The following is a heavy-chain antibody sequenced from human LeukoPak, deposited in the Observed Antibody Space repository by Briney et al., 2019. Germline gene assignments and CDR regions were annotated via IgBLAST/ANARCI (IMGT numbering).Heavy chain of an antibody. D-gene: IGHD3-16*01. CDR3: ARGDLRFFDP. V-gene: IGHV4-34*01. CDR1: GGSFSGCY. J-gene: IGHJ5*02. Sequence: SETLSLTCAVYGGSFSGCYWSWIRQPPGKGLEWIGEINHSGSTNYNPSLKSRVTISVDTSKNQFSLKLSSVTAADTAVYYCARGDLRFFDPWGQGTLVTVSS. CDR2: INHSGST.